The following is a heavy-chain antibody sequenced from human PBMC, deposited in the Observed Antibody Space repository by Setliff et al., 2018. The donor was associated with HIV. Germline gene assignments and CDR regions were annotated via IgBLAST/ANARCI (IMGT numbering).Heavy chain of an antibody. CDR2: IYYSGST. CDR1: GGSFSAYY. D-gene: IGHD5-12*01. CDR3: ARDWEMATIL. V-gene: IGHV4-34*01. J-gene: IGHJ4*02. Sequence: KPSETLSLTCAVYGGSFSAYYWGWIRQPPGKGLEWIGSIYYSGSTYYNPSLKSRVTISVDASRNQFSLKLRSVTAADTAVYYCARDWEMATILWGQGTLVTVSS.